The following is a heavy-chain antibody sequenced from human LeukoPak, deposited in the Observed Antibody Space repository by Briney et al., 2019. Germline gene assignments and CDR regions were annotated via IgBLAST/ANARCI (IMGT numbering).Heavy chain of an antibody. V-gene: IGHV4-34*01. D-gene: IGHD6-13*01. J-gene: IGHJ1*01. CDR2: ITHRGSI. CDR3: ARALAAAVIN. Sequence: SETLSLTCGVFGGSFSGHFYSWIRQSPGKGLEWIGEITHRGSINYNPSLKSRVAMSVDTSKNHFSLNLTSVAAADNGIYYCARALAAAVINWGQGTLVTVSS. CDR1: GGSFSGHF.